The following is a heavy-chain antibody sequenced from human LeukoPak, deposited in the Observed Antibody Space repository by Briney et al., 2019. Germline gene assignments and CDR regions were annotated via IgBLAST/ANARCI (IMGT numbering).Heavy chain of an antibody. Sequence: PGGSLRLSCAASGFTFSNAWMSWVRQAPGKGLEWVSFIYSDNTHYSDSVKGRFTISRDNPKNTLYLQMNSLRAEDTAVYYCARDGTVVVTAIDDYYYYMDVWGKGTTVTISS. D-gene: IGHD2-21*02. V-gene: IGHV3-53*01. J-gene: IGHJ6*03. CDR2: IYSDNT. CDR1: GFTFSNAW. CDR3: ARDGTVVVTAIDDYYYYMDV.